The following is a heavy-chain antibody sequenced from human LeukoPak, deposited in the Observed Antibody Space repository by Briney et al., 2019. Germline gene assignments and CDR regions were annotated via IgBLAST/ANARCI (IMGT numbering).Heavy chain of an antibody. CDR2: ISYDGSNK. V-gene: IGHV3-30-3*01. CDR3: AKDLRYCSGGSCYGYYYYGMDV. Sequence: PGRSLRLSCAASGFTFSSYAMHWVRQAPGKGLEWVAVISYDGSNKYYADSVKGRFTISRDNSKNTLYLQMNSLRAEDTALYYCAKDLRYCSGGSCYGYYYYGMDVWGQGTTVTVSS. D-gene: IGHD2-15*01. CDR1: GFTFSSYA. J-gene: IGHJ6*02.